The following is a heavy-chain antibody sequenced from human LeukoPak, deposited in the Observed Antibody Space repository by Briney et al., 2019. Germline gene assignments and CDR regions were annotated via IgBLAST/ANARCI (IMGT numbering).Heavy chain of an antibody. V-gene: IGHV3-23*01. CDR1: GFTFSSYA. CDR3: AKDLISAAGRGDFQH. Sequence: PGGSLRLSCAASGFTFSSYAMSWVRQAPGKGLEWVSLASGGGSSRTYYADSVKGRFTISRDNSKNTLYLQMNALRAEATAVYYCAKDLISAAGRGDFQHWGQGILVTVSS. CDR2: SGGGSSRT. D-gene: IGHD6-13*01. J-gene: IGHJ1*01.